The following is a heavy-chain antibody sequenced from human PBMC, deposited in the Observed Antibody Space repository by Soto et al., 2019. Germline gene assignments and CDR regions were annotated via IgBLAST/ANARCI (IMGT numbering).Heavy chain of an antibody. CDR3: ARGPRAGWFDP. Sequence: QVQLQESGPGLVKPSQTLSLTCTVSGDSISSGGYYWSWIRRHPGKGLEWIGYIYYSGNTYYNPSLKSRVTISVDTSKNQCSLRLSSVTAADTAVYYCARGPRAGWFDPWGQGTLITVSS. CDR2: IYYSGNT. CDR1: GDSISSGGYY. J-gene: IGHJ5*02. V-gene: IGHV4-31*03.